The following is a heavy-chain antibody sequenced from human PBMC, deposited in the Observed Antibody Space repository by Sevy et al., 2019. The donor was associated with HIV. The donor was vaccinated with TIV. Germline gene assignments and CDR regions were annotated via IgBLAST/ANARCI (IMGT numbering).Heavy chain of an antibody. CDR2: ISFDGRKT. J-gene: IGHJ4*02. CDR1: GFTFSSYA. Sequence: GESLKISCAASGFTFSSYAFHWVRQAPGKGLEWVAVISFDGRKTDYANSVKGRFTISKDNSKKTLHLRMSRLRGDDTAVYYCARDLRVDLDYWGQGTLVTVSS. V-gene: IGHV3-30*04. CDR3: ARDLRVDLDY.